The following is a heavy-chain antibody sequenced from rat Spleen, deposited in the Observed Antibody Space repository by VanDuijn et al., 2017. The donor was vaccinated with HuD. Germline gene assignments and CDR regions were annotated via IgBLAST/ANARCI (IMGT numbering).Heavy chain of an antibody. D-gene: IGHD1-11*01. CDR3: ASLTTEGNWFAY. Sequence: EVQLVESGGGLVQPGRSLKLSCEVSGFTLSDYYMAWVRQAPTKGLEWVATISYDGSSTYYRDSVKGRFTISRDNAKSTLYLQMDSLRSEDTATYYCASLTTEGNWFAYWGQGTLVTVSS. V-gene: IGHV5-29*01. CDR1: GFTLSDYY. J-gene: IGHJ3*01. CDR2: ISYDGSST.